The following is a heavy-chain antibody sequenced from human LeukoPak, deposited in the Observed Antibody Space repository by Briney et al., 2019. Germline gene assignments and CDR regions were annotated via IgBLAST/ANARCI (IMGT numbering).Heavy chain of an antibody. J-gene: IGHJ4*02. V-gene: IGHV1-2*02. CDR1: GYTFTGHY. Sequence: ASVKVSCKASGYTFTGHYMHWVRQAPGQGLEWMGWINPNSGGTNYAQKFQGRVTLTRDTSISTAYMELSRLRSDDTAVYYCASVRGGYPNYWGQGTLVTVSS. D-gene: IGHD5-24*01. CDR3: ASVRGGYPNY. CDR2: INPNSGGT.